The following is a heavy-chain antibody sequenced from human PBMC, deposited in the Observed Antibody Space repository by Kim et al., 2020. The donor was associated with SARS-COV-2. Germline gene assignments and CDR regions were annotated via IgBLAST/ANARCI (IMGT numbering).Heavy chain of an antibody. J-gene: IGHJ5*02. Sequence: TPSLKSRVTISVDPSKNQFSLKLTSVTAADTAIYSCARARGVRTVIPCGPWGQGTLVTVSS. D-gene: IGHD3-10*01. CDR3: ARARGVRTVIPCGP. V-gene: IGHV4-31*02.